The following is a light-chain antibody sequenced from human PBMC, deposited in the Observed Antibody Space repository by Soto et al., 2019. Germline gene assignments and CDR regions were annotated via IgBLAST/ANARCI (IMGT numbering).Light chain of an antibody. CDR3: SSYTTTSTLV. CDR2: EVS. V-gene: IGLV2-14*02. CDR1: SSDVGSYNL. Sequence: QSVLTQPASVSGSPGQSITISCTGTSSDVGSYNLVSWYQQHPGKAPKLMIYEVSKRPSGVSNRFIGSKSGNTASLTISGLQAEDEADYYCSSYTTTSTLVFGGGTKLTVL. J-gene: IGLJ3*02.